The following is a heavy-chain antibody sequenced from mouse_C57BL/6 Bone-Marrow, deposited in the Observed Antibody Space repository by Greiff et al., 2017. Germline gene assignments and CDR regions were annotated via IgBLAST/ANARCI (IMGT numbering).Heavy chain of an antibody. CDR3: ARSVTTVGEYWYFDV. D-gene: IGHD1-1*01. CDR2: IYPGDGDT. Sequence: QVHVKQSGAELVKPGASVKISCKASGYAFSSYWMNWVKQRPGKGLEWIGQIYPGDGDTNYNGKFKGKATLTADKSSSTAYMQLSSLTAEDSAVYFCARSVTTVGEYWYFDVWGTGTTVTVSS. CDR1: GYAFSSYW. V-gene: IGHV1-80*01. J-gene: IGHJ1*03.